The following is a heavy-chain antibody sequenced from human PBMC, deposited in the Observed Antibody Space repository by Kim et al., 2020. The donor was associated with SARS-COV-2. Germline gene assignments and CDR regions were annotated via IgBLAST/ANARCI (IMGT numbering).Heavy chain of an antibody. D-gene: IGHD3-3*01. V-gene: IGHV4-30-4*01. CDR1: GCSISSGDYY. J-gene: IGHJ4*02. CDR2: IYYSGST. CDR3: ARARATSITIFGVVIVHNFDY. Sequence: SETLSLTCTVSGCSISSGDYYWSWIRQPPGKGLEWIGYIYYSGSTYYNPSLKSRVTISVDTSKNQFSLKLSSVTAADTAVYYCARARATSITIFGVVIVHNFDYWGQGTLVTVSS.